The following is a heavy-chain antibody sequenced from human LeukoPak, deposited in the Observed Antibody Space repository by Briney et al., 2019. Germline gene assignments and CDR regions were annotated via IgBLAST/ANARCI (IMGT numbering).Heavy chain of an antibody. Sequence: GGSLRLSCAASGFTLSSYWMHWVRQAPGKGLVWVSRINGDGSMTNYADSVKGRFTISRDNAKNSLYLQMNSLRAEDTGVYYCAKDSYSKGDYWGQGVLVTVSS. CDR1: GFTLSSYW. D-gene: IGHD5-18*01. V-gene: IGHV3-74*01. J-gene: IGHJ4*02. CDR2: INGDGSMT. CDR3: AKDSYSKGDY.